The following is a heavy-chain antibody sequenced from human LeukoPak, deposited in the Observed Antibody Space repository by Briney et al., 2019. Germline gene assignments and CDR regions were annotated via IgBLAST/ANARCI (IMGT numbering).Heavy chain of an antibody. CDR1: GGSFSGYY. J-gene: IGHJ4*02. CDR3: ARLWDSSSSLDY. D-gene: IGHD6-6*01. Sequence: KPSETLSLTCAVYGGSFSGYYWSWIRQPPGKGLEWIGEINHSGSTNYNPSLKSRVTISVDTSKNQFSLKLSSVTAADTAVYYCARLWDSSSSLDYWGQGTLVTVSS. CDR2: INHSGST. V-gene: IGHV4-34*01.